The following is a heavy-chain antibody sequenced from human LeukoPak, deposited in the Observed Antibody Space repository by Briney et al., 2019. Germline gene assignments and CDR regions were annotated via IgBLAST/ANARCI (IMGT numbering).Heavy chain of an antibody. J-gene: IGHJ4*02. CDR3: ARGVVPAAHDY. D-gene: IGHD2-2*01. V-gene: IGHV4-34*01. CDR1: GGSFSGCY. CDR2: INHSGST. Sequence: SETLSLTCAVYGGSFSGCYWSWIRQPPGKRLEWIGEINHSGSTNYNPSLKSRVTTSVDTSKNQFSLKLSSVTAADTAVYYCARGVVPAAHDYWGQGTLVTVSS.